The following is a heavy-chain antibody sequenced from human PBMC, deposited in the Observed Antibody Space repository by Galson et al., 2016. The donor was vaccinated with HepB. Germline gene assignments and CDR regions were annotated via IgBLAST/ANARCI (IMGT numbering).Heavy chain of an antibody. D-gene: IGHD2-8*01. Sequence: SLRLSCAVSGFPFIHAWMSWVRQAPGKGLEWVGRIKSKGGGGTIDYAAPVKGRFTISRDDSKNMLYLQMNSLRSEETAVYYCAKVYLPPPNDAYDVWGQGTLVTVSS. CDR3: AKVYLPPPNDAYDV. J-gene: IGHJ3*01. V-gene: IGHV3-15*01. CDR2: IKSKGGGGTI. CDR1: GFPFIHAW.